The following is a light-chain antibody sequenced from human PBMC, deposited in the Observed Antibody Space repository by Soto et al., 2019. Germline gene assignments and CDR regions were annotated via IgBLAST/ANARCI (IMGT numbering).Light chain of an antibody. CDR2: GVS. CDR1: QSVSRSY. J-gene: IGKJ1*01. Sequence: IDFKRSPGTLDLNPAERARLSCRASQSVSRSYLAWYQQKPGQSPSLLIYGVSTRATGIPDRFSGSGSGTDFTLTISRLEPEDFAVYYCQEYGTFGQGTKVEIK. V-gene: IGKV3-20*01. CDR3: QEYGT.